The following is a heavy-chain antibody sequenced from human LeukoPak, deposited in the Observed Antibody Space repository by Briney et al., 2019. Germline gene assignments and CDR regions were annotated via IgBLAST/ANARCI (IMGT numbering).Heavy chain of an antibody. V-gene: IGHV3-33*01. CDR2: IWYDGSNK. J-gene: IGHJ4*02. D-gene: IGHD3-16*02. Sequence: PGGSLRLSCAASGFTFSSYGMHWVRQAPGKGLEWVAVIWYDGSNKYYADSVKGRFTISRDNSKNTLYLQMNSLRAEDAAVYYCARGSYDYVWGSYRYPRTHYFDYWGQGTLVTVSS. CDR3: ARGSYDYVWGSYRYPRTHYFDY. CDR1: GFTFSSYG.